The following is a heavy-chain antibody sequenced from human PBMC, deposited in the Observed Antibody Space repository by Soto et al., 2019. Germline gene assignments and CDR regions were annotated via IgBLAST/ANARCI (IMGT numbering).Heavy chain of an antibody. CDR2: RYYTGNT. CDR1: DGSINNDY. D-gene: IGHD3-22*01. Sequence: QVQLQESGPGLVKPSETLSLTCSVSDGSINNDYWGWIRQSPGKGLEWIGHRYYTGNTNYSPSLKSRVTMSVDTSKNQFFLKLTSVTAADTAVYYCARLVGSGYVTGWGQGTLVTVSS. V-gene: IGHV4-59*08. J-gene: IGHJ1*01. CDR3: ARLVGSGYVTG.